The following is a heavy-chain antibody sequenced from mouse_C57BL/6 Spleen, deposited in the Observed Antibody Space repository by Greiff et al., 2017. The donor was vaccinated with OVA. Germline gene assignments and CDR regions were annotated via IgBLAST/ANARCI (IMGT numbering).Heavy chain of an antibody. CDR2: IYPGSGST. D-gene: IGHD3-2*02. V-gene: IGHV1-55*01. J-gene: IGHJ3*01. CDR3: ARSAAQATWFAY. CDR1: GYTFTSYW. Sequence: VQLQQPGAELVKPGASVKMSCKASGYTFTSYWITWVKQRPGQGLEWIGDIYPGSGSTNYNEKFKSKATLTVDTSSSTAYMQLSSLTSEDSAVYYCARSAAQATWFAYWGQGTLVTVSA.